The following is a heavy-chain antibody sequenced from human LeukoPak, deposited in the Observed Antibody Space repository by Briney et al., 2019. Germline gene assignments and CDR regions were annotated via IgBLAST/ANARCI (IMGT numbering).Heavy chain of an antibody. CDR3: ARSGDGSRDYFDY. Sequence: TGGSLRLSCAASGYTFSRYWMSWVRQVPGKGLEWVANIKEDGSEKDYVDSVKGRFTISRDNAKNSLDLQMNNLRAEDTAVYYCARSGDGSRDYFDYWGQGTLVTVSS. J-gene: IGHJ4*02. CDR2: IKEDGSEK. CDR1: GYTFSRYW. D-gene: IGHD3-10*01. V-gene: IGHV3-7*01.